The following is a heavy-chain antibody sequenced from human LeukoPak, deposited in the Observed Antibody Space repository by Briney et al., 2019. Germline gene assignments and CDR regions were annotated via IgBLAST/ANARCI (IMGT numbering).Heavy chain of an antibody. J-gene: IGHJ4*02. D-gene: IGHD4-17*01. CDR1: GYSFTSYW. Sequence: GESLKVSCKASGYSFTSYWFSWVGQLPAKGLEWLGIIYPGDSDTRSSPSFQAEVTISADTSISTTYLQWSTLKASDTAMYYCARSEGIGTVTTFDRWGQGTLVTVSS. CDR3: ARSEGIGTVTTFDR. CDR2: IYPGDSDT. V-gene: IGHV5-51*01.